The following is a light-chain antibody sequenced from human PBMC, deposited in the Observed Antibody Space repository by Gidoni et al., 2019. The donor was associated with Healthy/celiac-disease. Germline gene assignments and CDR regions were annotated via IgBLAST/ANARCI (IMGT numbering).Light chain of an antibody. Sequence: CTLSSGHSSFAIAWHQQQPEKGPRYLMKLNSDGSHNKGDGIPDRFSGSSSGAERYLTISSLQSEDEADYYCQTWGTGPWVFGGGTKLTVL. V-gene: IGLV4-69*01. CDR2: LNSDGSH. CDR3: QTWGTGPWV. J-gene: IGLJ3*02. CDR1: SGHSSFA.